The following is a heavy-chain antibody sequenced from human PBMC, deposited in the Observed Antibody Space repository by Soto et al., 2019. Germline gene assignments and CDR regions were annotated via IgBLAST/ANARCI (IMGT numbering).Heavy chain of an antibody. J-gene: IGHJ4*02. CDR3: ARGTLAGRGDFDY. V-gene: IGHV4-31*03. Sequence: SETLSLTCTVSGGSISSGGSYWSWIRQHPGKGLEWIGYIYYSGSSYYNPSLKSRVTISVDTSKNQFSLKLTSVTAADTAVYYCARGTLAGRGDFDYWGQGSLVTVSS. D-gene: IGHD3-10*01. CDR1: GGSISSGGSY. CDR2: IYYSGSS.